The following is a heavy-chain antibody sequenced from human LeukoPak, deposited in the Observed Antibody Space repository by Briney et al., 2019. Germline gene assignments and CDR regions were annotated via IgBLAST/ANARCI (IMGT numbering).Heavy chain of an antibody. CDR1: GFTFSSYE. Sequence: GGSLRLSCAASGFTFSSYEMNWVRQAPGKGPEWVSYISSSGSTIYYADSVKGRFTISRDNAKNSLYLQMNSLRAEDTAVYYCARGATMVRGALLNWFDPWGQGTLVTVSS. V-gene: IGHV3-48*03. D-gene: IGHD3-10*01. J-gene: IGHJ5*02. CDR3: ARGATMVRGALLNWFDP. CDR2: ISSSGSTI.